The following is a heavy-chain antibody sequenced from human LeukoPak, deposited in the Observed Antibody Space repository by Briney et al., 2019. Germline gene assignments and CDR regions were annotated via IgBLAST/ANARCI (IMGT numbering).Heavy chain of an antibody. CDR1: GFTFSSYS. CDR3: ARARGGGRDAFDI. D-gene: IGHD3-16*01. Sequence: GGSLRLSCAASGFTFSSYSMNWVRQAPGKGLEWVSSISSSSSYVYYADSVKGRFTISRDNAKNSLYLQMNSLRAEDTAVYYCARARGGGRDAFDIWGQGTMVTVSS. J-gene: IGHJ3*02. V-gene: IGHV3-21*01. CDR2: ISSSSSYV.